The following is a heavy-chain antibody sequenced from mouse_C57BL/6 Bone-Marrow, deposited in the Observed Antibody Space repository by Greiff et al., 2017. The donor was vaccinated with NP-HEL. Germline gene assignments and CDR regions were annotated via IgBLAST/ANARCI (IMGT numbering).Heavy chain of an antibody. Sequence: QVQLQQPGAELVMPGASVKLSCKASGYTFTSYWMHWVKQRPGQGLEWIGEIDPSDSYTNYNQKFKGKSTLTVDKSSSTAYMQLSSLTSEDSAVYYGAREDYSNLYAMDYWGQGTSVTVSS. V-gene: IGHV1-69*01. CDR1: GYTFTSYW. CDR2: IDPSDSYT. CDR3: AREDYSNLYAMDY. J-gene: IGHJ4*01. D-gene: IGHD2-5*01.